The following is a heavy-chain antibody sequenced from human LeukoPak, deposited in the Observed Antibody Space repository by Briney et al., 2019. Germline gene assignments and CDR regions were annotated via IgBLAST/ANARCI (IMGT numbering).Heavy chain of an antibody. CDR1: GGSFSGYY. CDR3: AREPGGGSSWYRPYYFDC. Sequence: PSETLSLTCAVYGGSFSGYYWSWIRQPPGKGLEWIGEINHSGSTNYNPFLKSRVTISVDTSKNQFSLKLSSVTAADTAVYYCAREPGGGSSWYRPYYFDCWGQGTLVTVSS. D-gene: IGHD6-13*01. CDR2: INHSGST. J-gene: IGHJ4*02. V-gene: IGHV4-34*01.